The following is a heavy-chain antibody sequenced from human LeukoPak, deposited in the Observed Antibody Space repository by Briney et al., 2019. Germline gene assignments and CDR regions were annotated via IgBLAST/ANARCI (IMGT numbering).Heavy chain of an antibody. J-gene: IGHJ5*02. D-gene: IGHD6-13*01. Sequence: GGSLRLSCAASGFTFDDYTMHWVRQAPGKGLEWVSLISWDGGSTYYADSVKGRFTISRDNSKNSLYLQMNSLRTEDTALHYCAKDIPYHYSSSWYEFDPWGQGTLVTVSS. V-gene: IGHV3-43*01. CDR3: AKDIPYHYSSSWYEFDP. CDR2: ISWDGGST. CDR1: GFTFDDYT.